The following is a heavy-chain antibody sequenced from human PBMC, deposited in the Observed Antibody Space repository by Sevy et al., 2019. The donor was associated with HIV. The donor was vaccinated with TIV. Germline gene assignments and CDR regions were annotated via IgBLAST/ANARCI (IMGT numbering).Heavy chain of an antibody. V-gene: IGHV3-48*01. CDR3: ARDASPYCSGGRCYFDAFDI. D-gene: IGHD2-15*01. Sequence: GGALRLSCAASGFTFSSYTMNWVRQAPGKGLEWVSYISTTSIITYYADSVRSRFTISRDNAKNSLYLQMKSLRAEDTAVYYCARDASPYCSGGRCYFDAFDIWGQGTMFTVSS. CDR1: GFTFSSYT. CDR2: ISTTSIIT. J-gene: IGHJ3*02.